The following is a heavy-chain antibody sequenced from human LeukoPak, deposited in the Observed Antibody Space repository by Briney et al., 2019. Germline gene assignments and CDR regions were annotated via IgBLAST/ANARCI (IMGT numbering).Heavy chain of an antibody. V-gene: IGHV1-18*01. CDR1: GYTFTSYG. J-gene: IGHJ6*03. CDR2: ISAYNGNT. CDR3: AREYQLPRSRYYYYMDV. Sequence: GASVKVSCKASGYTFTSYGISWVRQAPGQGLEWMGWISAYNGNTNYAQKLQGRVTMTTDTSTSTAYMELRSLRSDDTAVYYCAREYQLPRSRYYYYMDVWGKGTTVTVSS. D-gene: IGHD2-2*01.